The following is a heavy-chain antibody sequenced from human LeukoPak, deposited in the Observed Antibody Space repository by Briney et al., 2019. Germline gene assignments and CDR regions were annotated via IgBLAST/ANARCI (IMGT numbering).Heavy chain of an antibody. CDR3: AADLPYSNYGPLDY. CDR1: GFTFTSSA. V-gene: IGHV1-58*01. CDR2: IVVGSGNT. D-gene: IGHD4-11*01. J-gene: IGHJ4*02. Sequence: GTSVKVSCKASGFTFTSSAVQWVRQARGQRLEWIGWIVVGSGNTNYAQKFQERVTITRDMSTSTAYMELTSLRYEDTAVYYCAADLPYSNYGPLDYWGQGTLVTVSS.